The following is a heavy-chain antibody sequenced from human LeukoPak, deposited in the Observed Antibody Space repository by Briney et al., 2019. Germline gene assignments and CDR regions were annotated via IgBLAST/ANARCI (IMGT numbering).Heavy chain of an antibody. V-gene: IGHV3-48*04. CDR1: GFTFSSYW. J-gene: IGHJ1*01. D-gene: IGHD6-19*01. Sequence: PGGSLRLSCAASGFTFSSYWMSWVRQAPGKGLEWVSYISSSGSTIYYADSVKGRFTISRDNAKNSLYLQMNSLRAEDTAVYYCARGGDSSGWYRSLGFQHWGQGTLVTVSS. CDR3: ARGGDSSGWYRSLGFQH. CDR2: ISSSGSTI.